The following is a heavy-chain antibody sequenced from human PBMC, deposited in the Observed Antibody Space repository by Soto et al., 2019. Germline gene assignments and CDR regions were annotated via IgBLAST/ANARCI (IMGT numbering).Heavy chain of an antibody. Sequence: SETLSLTCPVSGGSISGYYWNWIRQPPGKGLEWIGYMYNTGSTVYNPSFKSRVTISVDTSKNQFSLKLNSVTAADTAVYYCARDLWGYCGTDCYPLDVWGQGTTVTVSS. V-gene: IGHV4-59*01. J-gene: IGHJ6*02. D-gene: IGHD2-21*02. CDR2: MYNTGST. CDR1: GGSISGYY. CDR3: ARDLWGYCGTDCYPLDV.